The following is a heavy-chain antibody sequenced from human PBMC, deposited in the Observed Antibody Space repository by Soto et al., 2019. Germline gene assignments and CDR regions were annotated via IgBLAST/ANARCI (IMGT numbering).Heavy chain of an antibody. Sequence: QVQLVQSGAEVKKPGASVKVSCKASGYTFTSYGISWVRQAPGQGLEWMGWISAYNGNTNYAQKLQGRVTMTTDTSTSPAYMELRSLRSDDTAVYYCARDNHIVVVTATSFDYWGQGTLVTVSS. V-gene: IGHV1-18*01. CDR1: GYTFTSYG. CDR3: ARDNHIVVVTATSFDY. J-gene: IGHJ4*02. CDR2: ISAYNGNT. D-gene: IGHD2-21*02.